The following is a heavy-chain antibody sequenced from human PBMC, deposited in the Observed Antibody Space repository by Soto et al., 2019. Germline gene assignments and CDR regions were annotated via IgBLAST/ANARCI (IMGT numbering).Heavy chain of an antibody. J-gene: IGHJ3*02. CDR3: ARDYMNPVVRYYDSSGDAFDI. CDR2: IKQDGSEK. Sequence: PGGSLRLSCAASGFTFSSYWMSWVRQAPGKGLEWVANIKQDGSEKYYVDSVKGRFTISRDNAKNSLYLQMNSLRAEDTAVYYCARDYMNPVVRYYDSSGDAFDIWGQGTMVTVSS. CDR1: GFTFSSYW. V-gene: IGHV3-7*03. D-gene: IGHD3-22*01.